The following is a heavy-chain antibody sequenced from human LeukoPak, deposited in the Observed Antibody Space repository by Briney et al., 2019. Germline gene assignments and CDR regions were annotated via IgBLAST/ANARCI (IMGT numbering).Heavy chain of an antibody. Sequence: ASVKVSCKASGGTFSSYAISWVRQAPGQGLEWMGWMNPNSGNTGYAQKFQGRVTMTRNTPISTAYMELSSLRSEDTAVYYCARGMGDWGRSFDPWGQGTLVTVSS. D-gene: IGHD3-16*01. CDR3: ARGMGDWGRSFDP. CDR1: GGTFSSYA. J-gene: IGHJ5*02. CDR2: MNPNSGNT. V-gene: IGHV1-8*02.